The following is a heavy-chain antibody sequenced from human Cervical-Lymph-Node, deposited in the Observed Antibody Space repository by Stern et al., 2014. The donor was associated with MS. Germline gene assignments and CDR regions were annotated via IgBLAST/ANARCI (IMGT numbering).Heavy chain of an antibody. CDR1: GFSLSTNGVG. Sequence: QITLKESGPTLVKPTQTLTLTCTFSGFSLSTNGVGVGWIRQPPGKALVCLALIYWDDDQRSSPSLKSSLTITKYTLKHPDVRTITNMDPVDTATYYCAHTHLYYYDKSGSWGYFDYWGQGTLVTVSS. CDR2: IYWDDDQ. CDR3: AHTHLYYYDKSGSWGYFDY. J-gene: IGHJ4*02. D-gene: IGHD3-22*01. V-gene: IGHV2-5*02.